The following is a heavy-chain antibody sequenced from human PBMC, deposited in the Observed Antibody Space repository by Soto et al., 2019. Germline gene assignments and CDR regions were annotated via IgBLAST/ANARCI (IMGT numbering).Heavy chain of an antibody. CDR3: ARDKVVPLSADWYFDL. Sequence: GGSLRLSCAASGFTFSSYWMSWVRQAPGKGLEWVANIKQDGSEKYYVDSVKGRFTISRDNAKNSLYLQMNSLRAEDTAVYYCARDKVVPLSADWYFDLWGRGTLVTVSS. D-gene: IGHD2-15*01. CDR1: GFTFSSYW. V-gene: IGHV3-7*01. CDR2: IKQDGSEK. J-gene: IGHJ2*01.